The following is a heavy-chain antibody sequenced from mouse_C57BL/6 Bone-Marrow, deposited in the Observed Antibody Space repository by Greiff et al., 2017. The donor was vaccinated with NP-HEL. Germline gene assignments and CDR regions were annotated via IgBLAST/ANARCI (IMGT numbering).Heavy chain of an antibody. Sequence: EVQRVESGPELVKPGASVKISCKASGYSFTGYYMHWVKQSHGNILDWIGYIYPYNGVSSYNQKFKGKATLTVDKSSSTAYMELRSLTSEDSAVYYCATYDYDEEACWFAYWGQGTLVTVSA. CDR1: GYSFTGYY. D-gene: IGHD2-4*01. CDR2: IYPYNGVS. V-gene: IGHV1-31*01. J-gene: IGHJ3*01. CDR3: ATYDYDEEACWFAY.